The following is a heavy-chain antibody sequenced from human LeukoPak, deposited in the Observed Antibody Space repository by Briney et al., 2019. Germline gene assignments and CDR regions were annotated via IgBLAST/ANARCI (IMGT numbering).Heavy chain of an antibody. D-gene: IGHD5-12*01. V-gene: IGHV3-74*01. CDR3: ARRYDTLDY. CDR2: INSDGSST. CDR1: GFTFSSYW. J-gene: IGHJ4*02. Sequence: GGSLRLSCAASGFTFSSYWMHWVRQAPGKGLVWVSRINSDGSSTSYADSVKGRFTISRDNAKNTLCLQKNSLRAEDTAVYYWARRYDTLDYWGQGTLVTVSS.